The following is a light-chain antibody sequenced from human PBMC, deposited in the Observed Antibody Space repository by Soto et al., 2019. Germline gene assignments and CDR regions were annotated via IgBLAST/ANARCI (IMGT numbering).Light chain of an antibody. CDR1: NIGTQS. J-gene: IGLJ2*01. V-gene: IGLV3-21*04. Sequence: SYELTQPPSVSVAPGKTARITCGGNNIGTQSVHWYQQKPGQAPVLVIYYDSDRPSGIPERFSGSSSGNTATLTISRVEAGDEDDYYCQVWDSSSDHPEFGGGTKLTVL. CDR3: QVWDSSSDHPE. CDR2: YDS.